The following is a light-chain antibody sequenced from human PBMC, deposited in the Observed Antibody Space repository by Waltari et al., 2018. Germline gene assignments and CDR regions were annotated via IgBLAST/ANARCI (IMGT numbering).Light chain of an antibody. J-gene: IGKJ2*01. CDR3: QQYYSTPPT. V-gene: IGKV4-1*01. CDR1: QSVLYSSNNKNY. CDR2: CAS. Sequence: DIVMTQSPDSLAVSLGERATINCKSSQSVLYSSNNKNYLAWYQQKPGQPPKLLIYCASTRESGVPDRCSGSGSGTDFTLTISSLQAEDVAVYYCQQYYSTPPTFGQGTKLEIK.